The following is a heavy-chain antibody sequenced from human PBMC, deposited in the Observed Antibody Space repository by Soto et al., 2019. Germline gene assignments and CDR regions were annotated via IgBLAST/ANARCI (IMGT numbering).Heavy chain of an antibody. CDR3: ARGDSTDCSNGVCSFFYNHDMDV. V-gene: IGHV1-46*01. D-gene: IGHD2-8*01. J-gene: IGHJ6*02. CDR1: GYIFTSYY. Sequence: ASVKVSCKASGYIFTSYYMHWVRQAPGQGLEWVGIINPSGGGTSYAQKFQGRVTMTTDTSISTAYMELSRLTSDDTAIYYCARGDSTDCSNGVCSFFYNHDMDVWGQGTTVTVSS. CDR2: INPSGGGT.